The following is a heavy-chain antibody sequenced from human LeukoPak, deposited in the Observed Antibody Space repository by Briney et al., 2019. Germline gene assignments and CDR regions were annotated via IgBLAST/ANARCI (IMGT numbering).Heavy chain of an antibody. CDR1: GFSFSSYG. CDR2: IRYDGINE. D-gene: IGHD5-18*01. J-gene: IGHJ4*02. V-gene: IGHV3-30*02. Sequence: GGSLRLSCAASGFSFSSYGMHWVRQAPGKGLEWVAYIRYDGINEYYADSVKGRFTISRDNSKNTLYLQMNSLRAEDTAVYYCARDRGIQLWLGFDYWGQGTLVTVSS. CDR3: ARDRGIQLWLGFDY.